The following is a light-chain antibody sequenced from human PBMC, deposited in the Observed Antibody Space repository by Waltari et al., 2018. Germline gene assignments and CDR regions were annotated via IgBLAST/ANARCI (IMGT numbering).Light chain of an antibody. CDR3: QVWDSRTEHVV. J-gene: IGLJ2*01. CDR2: DDR. CDR1: KIGVKS. V-gene: IGLV3-21*01. Sequence: SSVLTQPPSVSLAPGKTARITCGANKIGVKSGHWYQQKPGQAPALVIYDDRDRSPGIPERFSGSNSGNTATLTISRVEVGDEADYYCQVWDSRTEHVVFGGGTKLTVL.